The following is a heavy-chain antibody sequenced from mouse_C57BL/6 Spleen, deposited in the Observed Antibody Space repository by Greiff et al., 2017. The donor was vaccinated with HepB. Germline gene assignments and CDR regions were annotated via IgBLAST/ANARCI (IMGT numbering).Heavy chain of an antibody. V-gene: IGHV1-15*01. CDR1: GYTFTDYE. Sequence: VQLQQSGAELVRPGASVTPSCKASGYTFTDYEMHWVKQTPVHGLEWIGAIDPETGGTAYNQKFKGKAILTADKSSSTAYMELRSLTSEDSAVYYCTRPGGAYWGQGTLVTVSA. CDR2: IDPETGGT. J-gene: IGHJ3*01. CDR3: TRPGGAY.